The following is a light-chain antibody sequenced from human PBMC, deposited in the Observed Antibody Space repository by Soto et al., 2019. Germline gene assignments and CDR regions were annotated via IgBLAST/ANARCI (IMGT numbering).Light chain of an antibody. V-gene: IGLV2-14*01. CDR3: SSYSTTSSPHVL. CDR2: EVT. CDR1: RSDVGRYNY. J-gene: IGLJ2*01. Sequence: QSALTQPASVSGSPGQSITISCTGTRSDVGRYNYVSWYQQHPGKAPKLLIYEVTYRPSGVSTRFSASKSGSTASLTISGNQAEDEADYYCSSYSTTSSPHVLFGGGTKVTVL.